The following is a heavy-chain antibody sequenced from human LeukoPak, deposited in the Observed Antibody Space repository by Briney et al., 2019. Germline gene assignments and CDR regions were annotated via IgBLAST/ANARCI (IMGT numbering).Heavy chain of an antibody. CDR2: IIPIFGTA. CDR1: GGTFSSYA. D-gene: IGHD3-22*01. J-gene: IGHJ4*02. Sequence: ASVKVSCKASGGTFSSYAISWVRQAPGQGLEWMGRIIPIFGTANYAQKFQGRVTITTDESTSTAYMELSSLRSEDTAVYYCASDLCSGCYYFDYWGQGTLVTVSS. V-gene: IGHV1-69*05. CDR3: ASDLCSGCYYFDY.